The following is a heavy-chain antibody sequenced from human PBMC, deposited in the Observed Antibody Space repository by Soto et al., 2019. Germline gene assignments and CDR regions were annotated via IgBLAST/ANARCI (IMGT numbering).Heavy chain of an antibody. CDR2: ISGSGGST. V-gene: IGHV3-23*01. J-gene: IGHJ6*02. CDR3: AKDRRRIASAGSNDYYYYGMDV. D-gene: IGHD6-13*01. CDR1: GFTFSSYA. Sequence: EVQLLESGGGLVQPGGSLRLSCAASGFTFSSYAMSWVRQAPGKGLEWVSAISGSGGSTYYADSVKGRFTISRDNSKHRLYLQMNSLRAEDTAVYYCAKDRRRIASAGSNDYYYYGMDVWGQGTTVNGSS.